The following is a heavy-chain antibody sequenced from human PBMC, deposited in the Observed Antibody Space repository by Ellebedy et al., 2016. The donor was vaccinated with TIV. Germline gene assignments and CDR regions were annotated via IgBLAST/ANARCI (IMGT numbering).Heavy chain of an antibody. CDR1: GDFINSDEFS. Sequence: MPSETLSLTCTVSGDFINSDEFSWSWIRQSPGQGLEWRGYIYDRGSTSYNPSLRSRVTMSKDTSKKQLSLKLKSVTAADTAVYFCARVGIAAGGRHYYVMDVWGQGTTVTVSS. V-gene: IGHV4-30-4*01. CDR2: IYDRGST. CDR3: ARVGIAAGGRHYYVMDV. J-gene: IGHJ6*02. D-gene: IGHD6-13*01.